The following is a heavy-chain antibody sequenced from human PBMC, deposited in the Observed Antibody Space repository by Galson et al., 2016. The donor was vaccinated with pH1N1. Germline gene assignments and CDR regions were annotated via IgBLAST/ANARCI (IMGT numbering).Heavy chain of an antibody. Sequence: SVKVSCKASGYTFTAYGINWVRQAPGQGLEWMGRISAINASPSYAQTFQGRVTMTSDPSTHTAYMELGNLRSDDTAVYYCARTAAAAYFDYWGQGTLITVSS. V-gene: IGHV1-18*01. CDR3: ARTAAAAYFDY. CDR2: ISAINASP. D-gene: IGHD6-13*01. CDR1: GYTFTAYG. J-gene: IGHJ4*02.